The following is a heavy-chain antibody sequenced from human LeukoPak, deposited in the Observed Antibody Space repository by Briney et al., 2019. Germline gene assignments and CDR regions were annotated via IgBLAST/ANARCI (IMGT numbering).Heavy chain of an antibody. V-gene: IGHV1-2*02. CDR2: INPNSGGT. D-gene: IGHD3-3*01. CDR1: GYTFTGYY. Sequence: ASVKVSCKASGYTFTGYYMHRVRQAPGQGLEWMGWINPNSGGTNYAQKFQGRVTMTRDTSISTAYMELSRLRSDDTAVYYCARDPPQTIFGVVISAFDIWGQGTMVTVSS. J-gene: IGHJ3*02. CDR3: ARDPPQTIFGVVISAFDI.